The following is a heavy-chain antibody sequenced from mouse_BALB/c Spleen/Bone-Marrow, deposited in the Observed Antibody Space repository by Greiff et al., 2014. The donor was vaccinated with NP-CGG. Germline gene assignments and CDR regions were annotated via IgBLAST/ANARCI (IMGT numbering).Heavy chain of an antibody. CDR1: GYTFTSYY. Sequence: QVHVKQSGPELVKPGASVRISCKASGYTFTSYYIHWVKQRPGQGLEWIGWIYPGNVNTKYNEKFKGKATLTADKSSSTAYMQLSSLTSEDSAVYFCARRVHCYGFYFDYWGQGTTLTVSS. CDR2: IYPGNVNT. V-gene: IGHV1S56*01. CDR3: ARRVHCYGFYFDY. J-gene: IGHJ2*01. D-gene: IGHD1-2*01.